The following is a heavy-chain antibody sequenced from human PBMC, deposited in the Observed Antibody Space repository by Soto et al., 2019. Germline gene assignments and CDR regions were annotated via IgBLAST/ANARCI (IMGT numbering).Heavy chain of an antibody. J-gene: IGHJ5*02. V-gene: IGHV3-48*02. Sequence: GGSLRLSCAASGFTFGSYSMNWVRQAPGKGLEWVSYISSSSSTIYYADSVKGRFTISRDNAKNSLYLQMNSLRDEDTAVYYCARESRFLEWLSLNWFDTWGQGTLVTVS. CDR1: GFTFGSYS. CDR2: ISSSSSTI. D-gene: IGHD3-3*01. CDR3: ARESRFLEWLSLNWFDT.